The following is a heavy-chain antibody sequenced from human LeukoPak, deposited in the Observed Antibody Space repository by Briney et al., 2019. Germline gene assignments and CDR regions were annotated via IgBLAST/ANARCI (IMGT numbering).Heavy chain of an antibody. J-gene: IGHJ5*02. CDR2: IIPMHAPA. Sequence: SVTVSCKASGGTFNKYAITWVRQPPGQGLEWMGGIIPMHAPARYAQNFQGRVTITTDESTSTAYMELSSLKSEDTALYYCARGAHSGSFSSWFHPWGQGTLVTGSS. D-gene: IGHD3-10*01. CDR3: ARGAHSGSFSSWFHP. CDR1: GGTFNKYA. V-gene: IGHV1-69*05.